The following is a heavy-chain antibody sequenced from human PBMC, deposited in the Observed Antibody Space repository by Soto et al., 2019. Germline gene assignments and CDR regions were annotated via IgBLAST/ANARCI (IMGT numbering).Heavy chain of an antibody. CDR1: GYTFTSYD. CDR2: MNPNSGNT. CDR3: AREGSTVGLEAGTWGWFDP. V-gene: IGHV1-8*01. J-gene: IGHJ5*02. D-gene: IGHD1-7*01. Sequence: QVQLVQSGAEVKKPGASVKVSCKASGYTFTSYDINWVRQATGHGLEWMGWMNPNSGNTGYAQKFQGRVTMTRNTSISTAYMELSSLRSEDTAVYYCAREGSTVGLEAGTWGWFDPWGQGTLVTVSS.